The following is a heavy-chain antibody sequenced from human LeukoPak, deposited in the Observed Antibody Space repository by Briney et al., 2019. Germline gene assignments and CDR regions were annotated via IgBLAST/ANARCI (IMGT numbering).Heavy chain of an antibody. CDR3: ARDGLGYCSSTSCYWSWFDP. J-gene: IGHJ5*02. V-gene: IGHV3-33*01. CDR2: IWYDGSNK. CDR1: GFTFSTYG. D-gene: IGHD2-2*01. Sequence: GGSLTLSCAASGFTFSTYGMHWVRQAPGKGLEWAADIWYDGSNKYYADSVKGRFTISRDNSKNTLYLQMTSLRPEDTAVYYCARDGLGYCSSTSCYWSWFDPWGQGTLVTVSS.